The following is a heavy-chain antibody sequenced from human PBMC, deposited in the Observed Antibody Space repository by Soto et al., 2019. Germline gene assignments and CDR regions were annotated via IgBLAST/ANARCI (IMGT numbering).Heavy chain of an antibody. V-gene: IGHV1-18*01. D-gene: IGHD5-12*01. J-gene: IGHJ4*02. CDR1: GYTFTSYG. CDR2: ISAYNGNT. CDR3: ARSKSRDGYNLDY. Sequence: ASVKVSCKASGYTFTSYGISWVRQAPGQGLEWMGWISAYNGNTNYAQKLQGRVTITTDTSTSTAYMELSSLRSEDTAVYYCARSKSRDGYNLDYWGQGTLVTVSS.